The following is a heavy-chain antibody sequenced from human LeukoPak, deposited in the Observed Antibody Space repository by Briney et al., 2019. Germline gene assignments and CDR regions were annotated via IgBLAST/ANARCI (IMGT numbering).Heavy chain of an antibody. J-gene: IGHJ4*03. D-gene: IGHD1-26*01. CDR2: IYSGGTT. CDR3: ASLEGGPTDGR. CDR1: GVPVRSRY. Sequence: PGGSLTLSCEVSGVPVRSRYMTWVRQAPAKGLECVSVIYSGGTTYYLDSVKDRFTMSRDNSKSTMYLEMNNLRVEDTAVYYCASLEGGPTDGRWGQGTLVTVSS. V-gene: IGHV3-53*01.